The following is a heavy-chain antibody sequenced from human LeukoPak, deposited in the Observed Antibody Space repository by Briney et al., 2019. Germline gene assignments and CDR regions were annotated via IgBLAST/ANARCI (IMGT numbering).Heavy chain of an antibody. V-gene: IGHV1-18*01. CDR2: INPNNGNT. CDR3: ARDIITTTVTTPVFDY. CDR1: GGTFSSYA. J-gene: IGHJ4*02. D-gene: IGHD4-17*01. Sequence: ASVKVSCKASGGTFSSYAISWVRQAPGQGLEWMGWINPNNGNTNYAQKLQGRVTMTTDTSTSTAYMDLRSLRSDDTAVYYCARDIITTTVTTPVFDYWGQGTLVTVSS.